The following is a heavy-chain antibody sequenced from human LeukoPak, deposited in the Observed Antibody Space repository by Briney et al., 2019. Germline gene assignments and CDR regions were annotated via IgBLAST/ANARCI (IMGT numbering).Heavy chain of an antibody. CDR3: AAGESYSGSLGFDI. CDR1: GFTFTSSA. Sequence: SVKVSCKASGFTFTSSAVQWVRQARGQRLEWIGWIVVGSGNTNYAQKFQERVTITRDMSTSTAYMELSSLRSEDTAVYYCAAGESYSGSLGFDIWGQGTMVTVSS. D-gene: IGHD1-26*01. V-gene: IGHV1-58*01. J-gene: IGHJ3*02. CDR2: IVVGSGNT.